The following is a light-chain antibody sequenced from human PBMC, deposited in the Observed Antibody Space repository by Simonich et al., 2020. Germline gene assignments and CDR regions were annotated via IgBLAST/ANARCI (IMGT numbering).Light chain of an antibody. CDR2: DYS. CDR3: QVWDSSSDHPV. Sequence: SYELTQPPSVSVAPGKTARITCWGNNIGSKSVHWYQQKPGQAPVLDVYDYSDRPSGIPEGFAGTNSGNTATLTISRVEAGDEADYYCQVWDSSSDHPVFGGGTKLTVL. CDR1: NIGSKS. V-gene: IGLV3-21*03. J-gene: IGLJ2*01.